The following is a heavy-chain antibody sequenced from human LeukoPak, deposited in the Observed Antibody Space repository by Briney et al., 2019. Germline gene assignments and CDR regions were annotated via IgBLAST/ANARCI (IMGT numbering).Heavy chain of an antibody. Sequence: PSETLSLTCAVYGGSFSGYYWSWIRQPPGKGLEWIGEINHRGSTNYNPSLESRVTISVDTSKSQFSLKLSSVTAADTALYYCARGLDIAAAGTGYWGQGTLVTVSS. CDR3: ARGLDIAAAGTGY. V-gene: IGHV4-34*01. CDR2: INHRGST. CDR1: GGSFSGYY. D-gene: IGHD6-13*01. J-gene: IGHJ4*02.